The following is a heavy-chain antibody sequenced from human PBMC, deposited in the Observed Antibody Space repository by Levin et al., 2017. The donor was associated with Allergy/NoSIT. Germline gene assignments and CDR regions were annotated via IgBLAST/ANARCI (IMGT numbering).Heavy chain of an antibody. CDR3: AGYCSSTSCYGVDY. J-gene: IGHJ4*02. Sequence: GESLKISCAASGFTFSSYWMHWVRQAPGKGLVWVSRINSDGSSTNYADSVKGRFTISRDNAKNTLYLQMNSLRAEDTAVYYCAGYCSSTSCYGVDYWGQGTLVTVSS. D-gene: IGHD2-2*01. CDR2: INSDGSST. V-gene: IGHV3-74*01. CDR1: GFTFSSYW.